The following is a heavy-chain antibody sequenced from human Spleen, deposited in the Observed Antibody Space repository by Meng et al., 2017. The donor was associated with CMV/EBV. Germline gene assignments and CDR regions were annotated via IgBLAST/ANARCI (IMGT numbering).Heavy chain of an antibody. CDR1: SLRGYY. D-gene: IGHD3-3*01. CDR2: INQSGST. Sequence: SLRGYYWSRIRHPPGKGLEWIGEINQSGSTNYNPSLKSRVTISVDTSRNQFSLKLSSVTAADTAVYYCARGGLRFLEGLFRNYFDYWGQGTLVTVSS. J-gene: IGHJ4*02. CDR3: ARGGLRFLEGLFRNYFDY. V-gene: IGHV4-34*01.